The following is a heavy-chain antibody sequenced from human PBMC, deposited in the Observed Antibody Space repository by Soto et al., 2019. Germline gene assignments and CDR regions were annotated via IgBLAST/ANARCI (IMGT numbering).Heavy chain of an antibody. D-gene: IGHD3-16*02. CDR3: TTEPLSITFGGVIVGY. J-gene: IGHJ4*02. CDR1: GFTFSNAW. V-gene: IGHV3-15*01. Sequence: EVQLVESGGGLVKPGGSLRLSCAASGFTFSNAWMSWVRQAPGKGLEWVGRIKSKTDGGTTDYAAPVKGRFTISRDDSKNTLYLQMNSLKTEDTAVYYCTTEPLSITFGGVIVGYWGQGTLVTVSS. CDR2: IKSKTDGGTT.